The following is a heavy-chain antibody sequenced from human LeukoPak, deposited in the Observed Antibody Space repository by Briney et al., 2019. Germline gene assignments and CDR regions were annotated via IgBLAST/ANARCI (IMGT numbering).Heavy chain of an antibody. CDR1: GFTLRRYA. J-gene: IGHJ4*02. Sequence: GWALRLSCAASGFTLRRYAMRRVRPAPGKGLEGVSAINGSCGSKYYADSQKGRLTISRDNSKNTLYLQINSLRAEDTAVYYCAKDIRIHCSSTSCPGETTFDYWGQGTLVTVSS. V-gene: IGHV3-23*01. CDR3: AKDIRIHCSSTSCPGETTFDY. D-gene: IGHD2-2*01. CDR2: INGSCGSK.